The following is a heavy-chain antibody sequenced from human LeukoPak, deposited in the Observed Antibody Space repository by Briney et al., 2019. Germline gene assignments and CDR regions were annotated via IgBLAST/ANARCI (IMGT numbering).Heavy chain of an antibody. J-gene: IGHJ4*02. V-gene: IGHV3-33*06. CDR2: IWYDGSNK. CDR3: AKVEVVPAAQIDY. D-gene: IGHD2-2*01. Sequence: PGGSLRLSCAASGFTFSRYGMNWVRQAPGKGLEWVAIIWYDGSNKYYADSVKGRFTVSRDNSKNTLYLQMNSLRAEDTAVYYCAKVEVVPAAQIDYWGQGTLVTVSS. CDR1: GFTFSRYG.